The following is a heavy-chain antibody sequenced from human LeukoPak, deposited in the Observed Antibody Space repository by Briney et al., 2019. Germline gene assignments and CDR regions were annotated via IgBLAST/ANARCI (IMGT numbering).Heavy chain of an antibody. J-gene: IGHJ5*02. CDR2: IYSSGST. D-gene: IGHD3-10*01. Sequence: KPSETLSLTCTLSGGSISTYYWSWIRQSPGKGLEWIGYIYSSGSTNYNPSLKSRVTISVDTSKNQFSLTLRSVTAADTAVYYCVGLAAGESGRGPWGQGTLVTVSS. CDR3: VGLAAGESGRGP. CDR1: GGSISTYY. V-gene: IGHV4-59*01.